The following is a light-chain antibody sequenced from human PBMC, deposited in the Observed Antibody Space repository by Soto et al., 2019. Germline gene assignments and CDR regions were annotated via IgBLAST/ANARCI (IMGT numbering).Light chain of an antibody. J-gene: IGLJ2*01. CDR2: GDN. V-gene: IGLV1-40*01. CDR1: NSNIGSFYD. Sequence: QSVLTQPPSVSGAPGQRVTIPCTGSNSNIGSFYDVHWYQQLPGTVPKLLIYGDNNRPSGVPDRFSGSKSGTAASLAITGLHAEDEADYYCQSYDNSLNHVVFGGGTKLTVL. CDR3: QSYDNSLNHVV.